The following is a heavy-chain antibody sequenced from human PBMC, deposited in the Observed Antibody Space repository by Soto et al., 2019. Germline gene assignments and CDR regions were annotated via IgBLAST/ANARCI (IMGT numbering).Heavy chain of an antibody. V-gene: IGHV3-30-3*01. CDR3: ARGEGIAVAGTSFDY. D-gene: IGHD6-19*01. CDR2: ISYDGSNK. CDR1: GFTFSSYT. Sequence: QVQLVESGGGVVQPGRSLRLSCAASGFTFSSYTMHWVRQAPGKGLEWVALISYDGSNKYYADSVKGRFNISRDNSKNTLYLQMNSLRAEDTAVYYCARGEGIAVAGTSFDYWGQGTLVTVSS. J-gene: IGHJ4*02.